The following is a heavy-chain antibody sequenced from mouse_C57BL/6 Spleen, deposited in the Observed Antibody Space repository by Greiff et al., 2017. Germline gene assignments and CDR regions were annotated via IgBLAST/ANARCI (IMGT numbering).Heavy chain of an antibody. Sequence: QVQLQQPGAELVMPGASVKLSCKASGYTFTSYWMHWVKQRPGQGLEWIGEIDPSDSYTNYNQKFKGKSTLTVDKSSSTAYMQLSSLTSEDSAVYYCARAFITTVVATSGNAMDYWGQGTSVTVSS. CDR1: GYTFTSYW. CDR2: IDPSDSYT. V-gene: IGHV1-69*01. CDR3: ARAFITTVVATSGNAMDY. D-gene: IGHD1-1*01. J-gene: IGHJ4*01.